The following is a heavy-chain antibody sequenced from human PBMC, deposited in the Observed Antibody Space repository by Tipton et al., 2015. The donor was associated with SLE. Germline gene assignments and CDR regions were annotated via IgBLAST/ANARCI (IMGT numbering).Heavy chain of an antibody. Sequence: SLRLSCTVSGFTFNTYTINWVRQAPGKGLEWVSSISSTSRYIYYADSVKGRFTISRDNSKNTLYLQMNSLRAEDTAMYYCAKASGNAIFGVVINYMDVWGKGTTVTVSS. D-gene: IGHD3-3*01. CDR1: GFTFNTYT. CDR3: AKASGNAIFGVVINYMDV. CDR2: ISSTSRYI. J-gene: IGHJ6*03. V-gene: IGHV3-21*01.